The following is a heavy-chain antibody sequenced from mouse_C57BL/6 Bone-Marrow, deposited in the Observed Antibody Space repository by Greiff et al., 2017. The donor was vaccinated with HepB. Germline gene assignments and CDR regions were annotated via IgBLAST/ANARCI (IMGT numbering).Heavy chain of an antibody. CDR2: IDPSDSYT. Sequence: QVQLQQPGAELVRPGTSVKLSCKASGYTFTSYWMHWVKQRPGQGLEWIGVIDPSDSYTNYNQKFKGKATLTVDTSSGTAYMQLSSLTSEDSAVYYCAREDYAPYYFDYWGQGTTLTVSS. CDR3: AREDYAPYYFDY. J-gene: IGHJ2*01. CDR1: GYTFTSYW. V-gene: IGHV1-59*01. D-gene: IGHD2-4*01.